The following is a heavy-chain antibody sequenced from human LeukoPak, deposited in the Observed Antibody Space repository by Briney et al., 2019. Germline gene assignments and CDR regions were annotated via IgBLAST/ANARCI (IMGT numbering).Heavy chain of an antibody. V-gene: IGHV3-21*01. J-gene: IGHJ3*02. CDR3: ARDGQPQDAFDI. CDR2: ISSSSSYI. Sequence: GGSLRLSCAASGFTFSSYSMNWVRQAPGKGLEWVSSISSSSSYIYYADSVKGRFTISRDNAKNSLYLQMNSLRAEDTAVYYCARDGQPQDAFDIWGQGTMVTVSS. CDR1: GFTFSSYS.